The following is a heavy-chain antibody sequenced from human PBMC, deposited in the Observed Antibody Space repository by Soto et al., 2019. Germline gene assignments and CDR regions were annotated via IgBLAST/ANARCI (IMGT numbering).Heavy chain of an antibody. CDR2: ISGSGGST. J-gene: IGHJ6*03. V-gene: IGHV3-23*01. Sequence: PGGSLRLSCAASGFTFSSYAMSWVRQAPGKGLEWVSAISGSGGSTYYADSVKGRFTISRDNSKNTLYLQMNSLRAEDTAVYYCAKDNDDPYYDFWSGYYKDYYYYMDVWGKGTTVTVSS. CDR1: GFTFSSYA. D-gene: IGHD3-3*01. CDR3: AKDNDDPYYDFWSGYYKDYYYYMDV.